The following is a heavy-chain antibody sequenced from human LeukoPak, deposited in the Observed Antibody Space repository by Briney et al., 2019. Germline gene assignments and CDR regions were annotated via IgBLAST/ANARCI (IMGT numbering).Heavy chain of an antibody. J-gene: IGHJ4*02. CDR1: GFTFSSYG. V-gene: IGHV3-30*18. D-gene: IGHD5-12*01. CDR3: AKDRRGYSGYDGTVDY. CDR2: ISYDGSNK. Sequence: KSGGSLGLSCAASGFTFSSYGMHWVRQAPGKGLEWVAVISYDGSNKYYADSVKGRFTISRDNSKNTLYLQMNSLRAEDTAVYYCAKDRRGYSGYDGTVDYWGQGTLVTVSS.